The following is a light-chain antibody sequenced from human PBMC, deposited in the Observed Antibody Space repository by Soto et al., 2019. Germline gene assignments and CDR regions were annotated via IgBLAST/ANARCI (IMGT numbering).Light chain of an antibody. CDR1: QTVSSTY. J-gene: IGKJ2*01. CDR3: QQYGSLPPYT. Sequence: EIVLTQSPGTLSLSPGERATLSCRASQTVSSTYLAWYQQKSGQAPRLLIYGASSRATGIPDRFSGSGSGTDFTLTITGLEPEDFAVYYCQQYGSLPPYTFGQGTKLEIK. V-gene: IGKV3-20*01. CDR2: GAS.